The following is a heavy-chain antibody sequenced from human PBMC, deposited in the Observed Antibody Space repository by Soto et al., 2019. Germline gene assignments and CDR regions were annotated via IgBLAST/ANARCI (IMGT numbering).Heavy chain of an antibody. V-gene: IGHV2-5*01. J-gene: IGHJ3*02. CDR1: GFSLSTSGVG. CDR2: IYWNDDK. Sequence: QITLKASGPTLVKPTQPLTLTCTFSGFSLSTSGVGVGWIRQPPGKALEWLALIYWNDDKRYSPSLKSRLTITNDTSKSQVVLTMTNMDPVDTATYYCALSRHSSDAFDIWGQGTMVTVS. CDR3: ALSRHSSDAFDI. D-gene: IGHD3-22*01.